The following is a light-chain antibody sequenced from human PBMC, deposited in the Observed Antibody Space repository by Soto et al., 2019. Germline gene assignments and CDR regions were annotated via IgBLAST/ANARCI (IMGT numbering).Light chain of an antibody. CDR3: QKYNSAPFT. V-gene: IGKV3D-15*01. CDR1: QSVRSN. J-gene: IGKJ5*01. Sequence: EIVMTQSPATLSVSPGESATLSCRASQSVRSNLAWYQQKPGQAPRLLIYDASNRATGIPDRFSGSGSGTDFTLTISRLEPEDVATYYCQKYNSAPFTFGQGTRLEIK. CDR2: DAS.